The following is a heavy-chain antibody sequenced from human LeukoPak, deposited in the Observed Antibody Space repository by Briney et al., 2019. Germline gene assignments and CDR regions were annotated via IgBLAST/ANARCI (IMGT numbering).Heavy chain of an antibody. D-gene: IGHD3-22*01. CDR1: GGTFSSYA. CDR2: IIPIFGTA. J-gene: IGHJ3*02. CDR3: ARVYYYDSSGYYDAFDI. V-gene: IGHV1-69*13. Sequence: ASVKVSCKASGGTFSSYAISWVRQAPGQGLEWMGGIIPIFGTANYAQKFQGRVTITADESTSTAYMELSSLRSEDTAVYYCARVYYYDSSGYYDAFDIWGQGTMVTASS.